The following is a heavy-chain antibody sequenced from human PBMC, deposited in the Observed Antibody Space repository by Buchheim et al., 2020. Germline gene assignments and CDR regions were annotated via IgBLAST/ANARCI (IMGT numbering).Heavy chain of an antibody. CDR1: GGSFSGSY. D-gene: IGHD2-2*01. CDR3: ARAPRCSSTSCYLDY. J-gene: IGHJ4*02. Sequence: QVQLQQWGAGLLKPSETLSLTCAVYGGSFSGSYWSWIREPPGKGLEWIGEINHSGSTNYNPSLKSRVTISVDTSKNQFSLKLSSVTAADTAVYYGARAPRCSSTSCYLDYWGQGTL. V-gene: IGHV4-34*01. CDR2: INHSGST.